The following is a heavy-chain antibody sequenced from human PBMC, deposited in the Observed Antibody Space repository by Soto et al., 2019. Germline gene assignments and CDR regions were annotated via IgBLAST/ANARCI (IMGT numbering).Heavy chain of an antibody. V-gene: IGHV3-30*18. CDR3: AKNYFFDS. J-gene: IGHJ4*02. CDR1: GFTFRSYG. CDR2: ISYDDNDQ. Sequence: GGSLRLSCAASGFTFRSYGMHWVRQAPGKGLEWVASISYDDNDQYYADSVKGRFTISRDNSQNTLYLLMNSLRAEGTAVYYCAKNYFFDSWGQGAPVTVSS.